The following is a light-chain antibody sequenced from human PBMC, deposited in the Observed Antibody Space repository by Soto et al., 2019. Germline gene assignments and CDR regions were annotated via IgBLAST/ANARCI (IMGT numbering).Light chain of an antibody. CDR2: EVS. CDR1: DEDIGGYNY. V-gene: IGLV2-8*01. CDR3: SSYAGANTLI. Sequence: HSALTQPPSASGSPGQSVTISCTGTDEDIGGYNYVSWYQQRPGSVPKVIIFEVSQRPSGVPDRFSGSKSGNTASLTVSGLQAEDEASYYCSSYAGANTLIFGGGTKLTVL. J-gene: IGLJ2*01.